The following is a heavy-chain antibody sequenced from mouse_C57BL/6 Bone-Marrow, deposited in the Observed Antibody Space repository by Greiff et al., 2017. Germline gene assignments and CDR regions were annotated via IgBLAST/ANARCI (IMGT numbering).Heavy chain of an antibody. V-gene: IGHV5-6*01. D-gene: IGHD1-1*01. CDR3: ARQDYYGSSYSWFAY. Sequence: EVQLVESGGDLVKPGGSLKLSCAASGFAFSSSGMSWVRQTPDKRLEWVASISSGGSYTYYPDSVKGRFTISRDNAKNTLYLQMSSLKSEDTAMYYCARQDYYGSSYSWFAYWGQGTLVTVSA. CDR2: ISSGGSYT. CDR1: GFAFSSSG. J-gene: IGHJ3*01.